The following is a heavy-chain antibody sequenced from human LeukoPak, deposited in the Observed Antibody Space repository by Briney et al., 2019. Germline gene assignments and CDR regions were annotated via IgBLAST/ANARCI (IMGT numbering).Heavy chain of an antibody. D-gene: IGHD4-17*01. CDR1: GFTFSSYS. J-gene: IGHJ4*02. CDR3: ARDTTTVTALRY. V-gene: IGHV3-21*01. Sequence: GGSLRLSCAASGFTFSSYSMNWVRQAPGEGLEWVSSISSSSSYIYYADSVKGRFTISRDNAKNSLYLQMNSLRAEDTAVYYCARDTTTVTALRYWGQGTLVTVSS. CDR2: ISSSSSYI.